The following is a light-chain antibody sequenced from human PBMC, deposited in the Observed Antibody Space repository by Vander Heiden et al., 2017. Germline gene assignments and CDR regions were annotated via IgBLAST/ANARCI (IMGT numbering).Light chain of an antibody. CDR2: GAS. J-gene: IGKJ2*01. CDR1: QSVSSSY. Sequence: EIVLTQSPGTLSLSPGERATLSCRASQSVSSSYLAWYQQKPGQAPRLLIHGASSRATGIPDRFSGSGSGTDFTLTINRLEPEDFAVYYCQQDGSSPYTFGQGTKMEIK. CDR3: QQDGSSPYT. V-gene: IGKV3-20*01.